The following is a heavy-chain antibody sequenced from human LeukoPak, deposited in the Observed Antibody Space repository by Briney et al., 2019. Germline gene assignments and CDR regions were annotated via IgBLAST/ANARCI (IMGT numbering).Heavy chain of an antibody. V-gene: IGHV4-59*01. J-gene: IGHJ4*02. CDR3: ARSLRGYSYGPPFDY. Sequence: SETLSLTCTVSGGSISSYYWSWLRQPPGKGLEWIGYIYYSGSTNYNPSLKSRVTISVDTSKNQFSLKLSSVTAADTAVYYCARSLRGYSYGPPFDYWGQGTLVTVSS. CDR2: IYYSGST. CDR1: GGSISSYY. D-gene: IGHD5-18*01.